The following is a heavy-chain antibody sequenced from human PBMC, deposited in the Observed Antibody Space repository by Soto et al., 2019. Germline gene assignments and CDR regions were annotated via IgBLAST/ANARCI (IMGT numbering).Heavy chain of an antibody. CDR2: ISAHNGNT. V-gene: IGHV1-18*01. Sequence: QVHLVQSGAEVKKPGASVKVSCKGSGYTFTSYGITWVRQAPGQGLEWMGWISAHNGNTDYAQKLQGRVTVTRDTSTSTAYMELRSLRADDTSVYYCARGRYGDYWGQRALVTVSS. CDR1: GYTFTSYG. CDR3: ARGRYGDY. J-gene: IGHJ4*02. D-gene: IGHD1-1*01.